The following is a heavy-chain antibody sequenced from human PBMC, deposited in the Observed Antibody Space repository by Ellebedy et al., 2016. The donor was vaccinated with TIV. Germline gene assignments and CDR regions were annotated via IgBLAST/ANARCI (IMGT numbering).Heavy chain of an antibody. D-gene: IGHD3-10*01. CDR3: ARHYLLSSTFDL. J-gene: IGHJ3*01. CDR1: GASISHW. V-gene: IGHV4-4*02. Sequence: MPSETLSLTCAVSGASISHWSSWVRQPLGKGLEWIGEFNHDGSTNYNPYLRSRVTISLDKSKNQFSLEVTSVTAADTALYYCARHYLLSSTFDLWGQGTMVTVSS. CDR2: FNHDGST.